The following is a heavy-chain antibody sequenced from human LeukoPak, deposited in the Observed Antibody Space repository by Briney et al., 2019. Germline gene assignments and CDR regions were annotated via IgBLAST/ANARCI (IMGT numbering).Heavy chain of an antibody. J-gene: IGHJ4*02. CDR3: ARIRYYDSSGYYDY. V-gene: IGHV3-30*02. Sequence: PGGSLRLSCAASGFTFSSYGMHWVRQAPGKGLEWVAFIRYDGSNKYYADSVKGRFTISRDNSKNTLYLQMNSLRAEDTAVYYCARIRYYDSSGYYDYWGQGTLVTVSS. D-gene: IGHD3-22*01. CDR2: IRYDGSNK. CDR1: GFTFSSYG.